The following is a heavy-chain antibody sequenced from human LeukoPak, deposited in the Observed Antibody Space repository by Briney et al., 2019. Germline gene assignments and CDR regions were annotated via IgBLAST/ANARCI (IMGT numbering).Heavy chain of an antibody. V-gene: IGHV5-51*01. J-gene: IGHJ5*02. Sequence: GESLKISCKGSGYSFTSYWIGWVRQMPGKGLEWMGIIYPGDSDTRYSPSFQGQVTISADKSISTAYLQWSSLKASDTAMYYCARTPVYYDFWSGYPNNWFDPWGQGTLVTVSS. CDR1: GYSFTSYW. CDR3: ARTPVYYDFWSGYPNNWFDP. CDR2: IYPGDSDT. D-gene: IGHD3-3*01.